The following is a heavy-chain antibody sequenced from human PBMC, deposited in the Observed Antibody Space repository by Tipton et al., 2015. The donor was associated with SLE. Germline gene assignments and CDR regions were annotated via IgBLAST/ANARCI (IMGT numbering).Heavy chain of an antibody. V-gene: IGHV3-30*18. CDR1: GFTFSNAW. J-gene: IGHJ4*02. CDR3: AKDGYDILTGYYFDY. D-gene: IGHD3-9*01. CDR2: ISYDGSNK. Sequence: SLRLSCAASGFTFSNAWMSWVRQAPGKGLEWVAVISYDGSNKYYADSVKGRFTISRDNSKNTLYLQMNSLRAEDTAVYYCAKDGYDILTGYYFDYWGQGTLVTVSS.